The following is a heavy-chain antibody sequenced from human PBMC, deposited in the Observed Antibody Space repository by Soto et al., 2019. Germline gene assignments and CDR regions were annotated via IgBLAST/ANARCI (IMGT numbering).Heavy chain of an antibody. J-gene: IGHJ4*02. CDR1: GFTFSNFA. CDR2: ISYDGSSK. CDR3: ARIDTSELNFDY. V-gene: IGHV3-30*09. Sequence: GGSLRLSCAASGFTFSNFAVHWVRQAPGKGLEWVAVISYDGSSKLYADSVKGRFAISRDNSKNTLYLQMDGLRAEDTAVYDWARIDTSELNFDYWGQGTLVTVSS. D-gene: IGHD1-7*01.